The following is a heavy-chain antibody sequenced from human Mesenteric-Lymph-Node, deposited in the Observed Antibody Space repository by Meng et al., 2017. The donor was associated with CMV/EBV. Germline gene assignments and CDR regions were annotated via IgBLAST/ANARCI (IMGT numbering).Heavy chain of an antibody. V-gene: IGHV3-33*01. CDR3: ARELGGYSGYAAERGNWYFDL. J-gene: IGHJ2*01. CDR2: VWYDGSNK. D-gene: IGHD5-12*01. CDR1: FSSYG. Sequence: FSSYGLHWVRQAPGKGLEWVAVVWYDGSNKYYADSVKGRFTISRDNSKNTLYLQMNSLRAEDTAVYYCARELGGYSGYAAERGNWYFDLWGRGTLVTVSS.